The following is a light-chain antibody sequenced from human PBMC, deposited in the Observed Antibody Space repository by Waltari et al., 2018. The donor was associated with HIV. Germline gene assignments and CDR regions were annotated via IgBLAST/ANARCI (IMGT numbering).Light chain of an antibody. V-gene: IGLV2-23*02. J-gene: IGLJ3*02. Sequence: QTALTQPASVSGSPGQSITISCTGTSSDVGAYNLVSWYQQHPGKAPRLIIYDVSERPAGVSICFTGSKSGNTASLTISGLQAEDEADYYCCSYVSEIVPCVFGGGTKLTVL. CDR2: DVS. CDR1: SSDVGAYNL. CDR3: CSYVSEIVPCV.